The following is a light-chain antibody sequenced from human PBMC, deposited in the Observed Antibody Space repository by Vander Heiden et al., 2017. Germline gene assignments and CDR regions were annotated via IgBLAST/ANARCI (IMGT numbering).Light chain of an antibody. V-gene: IGKV2-28*01. Sequence: DIVMTQSPLSLPVTPGEPASISCRSSQSLLHSNGYNYLDWYLQKPGQSPQLLIYLGSNRASGVPDRFSGSGSGTDFTLKIRRVEAEDVGVYYCRQALQTPGTFGQGTKLEIK. J-gene: IGKJ2*02. CDR2: LGS. CDR1: QSLLHSNGYNY. CDR3: RQALQTPGT.